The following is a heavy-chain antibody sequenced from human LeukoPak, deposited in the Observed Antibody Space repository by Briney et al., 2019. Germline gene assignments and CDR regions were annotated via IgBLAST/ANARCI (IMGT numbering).Heavy chain of an antibody. CDR2: YWRNAYRGTR. D-gene: IGHD1-1*01. Sequence: PGGPLSLLCTSSKFTLGDHHVMGVPHSRGRGGEGLGFYWRNAYRGTREYTASVTGRFTISRHDSRNVVYLQMNGLTTEDTAVYYCSRGPIQLWVHNGMDVWGQGTTVTVSS. CDR1: KFTLGDHH. V-gene: IGHV3-49*04. J-gene: IGHJ6*02. CDR3: SRGPIQLWVHNGMDV.